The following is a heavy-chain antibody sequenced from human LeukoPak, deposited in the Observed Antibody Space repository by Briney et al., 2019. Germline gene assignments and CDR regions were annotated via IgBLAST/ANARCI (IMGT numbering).Heavy chain of an antibody. J-gene: IGHJ4*02. Sequence: GASVKVSCKASGYTFTGYYMHWVRQAPGQGLEWMGWINPNSGGTNYAQKFQGRVTMTRDTSISTAYMELGRLRSDDTAVYYCARASWWSSSGWYAKPRAFDYWGQGTLVTVSS. CDR3: ARASWWSSSGWYAKPRAFDY. CDR1: GYTFTGYY. V-gene: IGHV1-2*02. CDR2: INPNSGGT. D-gene: IGHD6-19*01.